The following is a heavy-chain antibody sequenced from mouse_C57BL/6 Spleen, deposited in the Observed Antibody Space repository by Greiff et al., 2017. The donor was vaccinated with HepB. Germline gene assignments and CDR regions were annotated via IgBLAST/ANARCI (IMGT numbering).Heavy chain of an antibody. J-gene: IGHJ3*01. CDR3: ARGGDGYYFSWFAY. CDR1: GFTFSSYA. D-gene: IGHD2-3*01. Sequence: EVKLMESGGGLVKPGGSLKLSCAASGFTFSSYAMSWVRQTPEKRLEWVATISDGGSYTYYPDNVKGRFTISRDNAKNNLYLQMSHLKSEDTAMYYCARGGDGYYFSWFAYWGQGTLVTVSA. V-gene: IGHV5-4*03. CDR2: ISDGGSYT.